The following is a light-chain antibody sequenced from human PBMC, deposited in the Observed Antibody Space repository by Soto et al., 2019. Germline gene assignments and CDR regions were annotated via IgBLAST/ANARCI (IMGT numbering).Light chain of an antibody. V-gene: IGLV1-51*02. CDR2: ENN. CDR3: GTWDTSLSAGGV. CDR1: TSNIGNNY. J-gene: IGLJ3*02. Sequence: QSVLTQPPSVSAAPGQTVTISCSGSTSNIGNNYVSWYQQLPGTAPKLLIYENNMRPSGIPDRFSGSKSGTSATLGITGLQTGDEADYYCGTWDTSLSAGGVFGGGTKLTVL.